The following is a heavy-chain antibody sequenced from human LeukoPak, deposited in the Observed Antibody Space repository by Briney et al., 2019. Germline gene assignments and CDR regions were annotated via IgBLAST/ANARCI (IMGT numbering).Heavy chain of an antibody. CDR2: IYSGGST. V-gene: IGHV3-53*01. Sequence: SGGSLRLSRAASGFTVSSNYMSWVRQAPGKGLEWVSVIYSGGSTYYADSVKGRFTISRDNSKNTLYLQMNSLRAEDTAVYYCARVHIAAAGTIDYWGQGTLVTVSS. D-gene: IGHD6-13*01. CDR3: ARVHIAAAGTIDY. CDR1: GFTVSSNY. J-gene: IGHJ4*02.